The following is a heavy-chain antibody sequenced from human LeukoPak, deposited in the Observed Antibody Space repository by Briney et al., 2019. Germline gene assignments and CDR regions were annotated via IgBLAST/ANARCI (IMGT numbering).Heavy chain of an antibody. J-gene: IGHJ6*03. CDR2: ISGSGGST. V-gene: IGHV3-23*01. Sequence: GGSLRLSCAASGFTFSSYAMSWVRQAPGKGLEWVSAISGSGGSTFYADSVKGRFTISKDNSKNTLYLQMNSLRAEDTAVYYCASHHYDFWSGYMDVWGKGTTVTVSS. D-gene: IGHD3-3*01. CDR3: ASHHYDFWSGYMDV. CDR1: GFTFSSYA.